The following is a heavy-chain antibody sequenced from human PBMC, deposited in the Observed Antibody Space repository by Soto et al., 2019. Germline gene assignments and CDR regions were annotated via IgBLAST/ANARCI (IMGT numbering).Heavy chain of an antibody. J-gene: IGHJ6*02. CDR3: AKDIALDYYDFWSGLSYYYGMDV. V-gene: IGHV3-30*18. Sequence: GASPRLSCAAAGGTFSSYGMHWVRQAPDKGLEWVAVISYDGSNKYYADSVKGRFTISRDNSNNTLYLQMNSLRAEDTAVYYCAKDIALDYYDFWSGLSYYYGMDVWGQGTTVTVSS. D-gene: IGHD3-3*01. CDR2: ISYDGSNK. CDR1: GGTFSSYG.